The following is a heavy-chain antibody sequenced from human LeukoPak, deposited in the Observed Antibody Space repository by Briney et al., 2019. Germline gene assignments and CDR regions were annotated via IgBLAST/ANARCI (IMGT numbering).Heavy chain of an antibody. D-gene: IGHD3-10*01. CDR1: GFTFSSYG. CDR3: ARMVRGVTPYYYYGMDL. J-gene: IGHJ6*02. CDR2: IWYDGSNK. V-gene: IGHV3-33*01. Sequence: GGSLRLSCAASGFTFSSYGMHWVRQAPGKGLEWVAVIWYDGSNKYYADSVKGRFTISRDKSKNTLFLQMNSLRAEDTAVYYCARMVRGVTPYYYYGMDLWGQGTTVTVSS.